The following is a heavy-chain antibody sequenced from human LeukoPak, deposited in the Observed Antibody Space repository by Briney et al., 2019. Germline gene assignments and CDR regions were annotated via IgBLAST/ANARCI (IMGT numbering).Heavy chain of an antibody. CDR2: INPNSGGT. J-gene: IGHJ4*02. CDR3: AREAPPYYDILTGYYNVRYFDY. V-gene: IGHV1-2*02. Sequence: ASVTVSCKASGYTFTGYYMHWVRQAPGQGLEWMRWINPNSGGTNYAQKFQGRVTMTRDTSISTAYMELSRLRSDDTAVYYCAREAPPYYDILTGYYNVRYFDYWGQGTLVTVSS. D-gene: IGHD3-9*01. CDR1: GYTFTGYY.